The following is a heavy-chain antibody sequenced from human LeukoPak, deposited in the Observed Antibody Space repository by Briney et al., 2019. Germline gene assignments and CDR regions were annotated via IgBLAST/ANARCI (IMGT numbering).Heavy chain of an antibody. CDR3: AKATIFGGYYYYGMDV. CDR2: TTTSGGGT. V-gene: IGHV3-23*01. CDR1: GFTFSSYA. Sequence: GGSLRLSCAASGFTFSSYAMNWVRQPPGKGLEWVSTTTTSGGGTYYADSVKGRFTISRDNAKNTLYLQMNSLRAEDTAVYYCAKATIFGGYYYYGMDVWGQGTTVTVSS. J-gene: IGHJ6*02. D-gene: IGHD3-3*01.